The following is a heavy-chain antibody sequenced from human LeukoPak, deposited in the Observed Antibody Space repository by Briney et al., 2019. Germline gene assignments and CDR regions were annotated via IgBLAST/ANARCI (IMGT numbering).Heavy chain of an antibody. V-gene: IGHV3-20*04. CDR3: ARAAGSGYYFHMDV. Sequence: PGGSLRLSCAASGFTFDDHGMSWVRQAPGKGLEWVSGIKWDGGSTGYADSVKGRFTISRDNAKNSLYLQMNSLRSEDTALYYCARAAGSGYYFHMDVWGKGTTVTVSS. J-gene: IGHJ6*03. CDR2: IKWDGGST. CDR1: GFTFDDHG.